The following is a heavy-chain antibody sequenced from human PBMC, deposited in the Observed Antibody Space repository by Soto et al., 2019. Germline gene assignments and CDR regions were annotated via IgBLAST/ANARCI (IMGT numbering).Heavy chain of an antibody. Sequence: PSETLSLTCTVSGGSISSGDYYWSWIRQPPGKGLEWIGYIYYSGSTYYNPSLKSRVTISVDTSKNQFSLKLSSVTAADTAVYYCAREHMVRGVTHSPHSIYYFDYWGQGTLVTGSS. J-gene: IGHJ4*02. CDR2: IYYSGST. V-gene: IGHV4-30-4*01. D-gene: IGHD3-10*01. CDR1: GGSISSGDYY. CDR3: AREHMVRGVTHSPHSIYYFDY.